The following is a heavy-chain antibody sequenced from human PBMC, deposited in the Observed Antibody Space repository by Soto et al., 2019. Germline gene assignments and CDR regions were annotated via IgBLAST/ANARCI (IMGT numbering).Heavy chain of an antibody. Sequence: PGGSLRLSCAASGFTFSNYALSWVRQAPGKGLDWVSIISPDGKTTHYAGSVKGRFTISRDNSKNTLYLQMNSLRAEDTATYYCAKGEENVIPGTRTFDYWGQGTLVTVSS. J-gene: IGHJ4*02. D-gene: IGHD3-16*02. CDR2: ISPDGKTT. CDR3: AKGEENVIPGTRTFDY. CDR1: GFTFSNYA. V-gene: IGHV3-23*01.